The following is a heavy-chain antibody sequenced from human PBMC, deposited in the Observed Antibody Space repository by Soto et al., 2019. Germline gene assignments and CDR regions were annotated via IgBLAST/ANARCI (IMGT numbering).Heavy chain of an antibody. D-gene: IGHD3-16*01. Sequence: QVQLQESGPGLVKPSETLSLTCTVAGGSIRGYYWSWVRQPPGKGLEWIGYVYYRGSTNYNPSLKSRVPISIDPSKNQFSLNLTSVTAADTAVYYCARGGVGWYLVDWGQGTLVTVSS. CDR1: GGSIRGYY. V-gene: IGHV4-59*01. J-gene: IGHJ4*02. CDR3: ARGGVGWYLVD. CDR2: VYYRGST.